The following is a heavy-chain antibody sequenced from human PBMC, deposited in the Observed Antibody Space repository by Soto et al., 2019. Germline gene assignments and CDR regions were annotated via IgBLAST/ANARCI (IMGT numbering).Heavy chain of an antibody. Sequence: EVQLVESGGGLVQPGGSLRLSCAASGFTFSSYEMNWVRQAPGKGLEWVSYISSSGSTIYYADSVKGRFTISRDNAKNSLYLQMNSLSAEETAVYYCARAIGSKYFDFWGQGTLVTVSS. CDR2: ISSSGSTI. J-gene: IGHJ4*02. CDR1: GFTFSSYE. V-gene: IGHV3-48*03. CDR3: ARAIGSKYFDF. D-gene: IGHD3-10*01.